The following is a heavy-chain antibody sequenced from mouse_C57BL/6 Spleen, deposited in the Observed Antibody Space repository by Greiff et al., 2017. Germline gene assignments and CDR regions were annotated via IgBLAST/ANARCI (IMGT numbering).Heavy chain of an antibody. J-gene: IGHJ4*01. V-gene: IGHV1-64*01. Sequence: QVQLQQSGAELVKPGASVKLSCKASGYTFTSYWMHWVKQRPGQGLEWIGMIHPNSGSTNYNEKFKSKATLTVDKSSSTAYMQLSSLTSEDSAVYYCASGDDYDYDGYYAMDYWGQGTSVTVSS. CDR3: ASGDDYDYDGYYAMDY. CDR1: GYTFTSYW. D-gene: IGHD2-4*01. CDR2: IHPNSGST.